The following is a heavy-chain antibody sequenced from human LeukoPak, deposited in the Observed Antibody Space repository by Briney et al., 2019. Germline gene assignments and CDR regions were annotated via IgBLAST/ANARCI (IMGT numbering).Heavy chain of an antibody. CDR3: AKDHDFWSGFFGY. D-gene: IGHD3-3*01. V-gene: IGHV3-23*01. CDR2: ISGSGGRI. J-gene: IGHJ4*02. Sequence: SGGSLRLSCAASAFTFSSYAMSWVRQAPGKGLEWVSTISGSGGRIYYADSVKGRFTISRDNSKNTLHLQMNSLRAEDTAVYYCAKDHDFWSGFFGYWGQGTLVTVSS. CDR1: AFTFSSYA.